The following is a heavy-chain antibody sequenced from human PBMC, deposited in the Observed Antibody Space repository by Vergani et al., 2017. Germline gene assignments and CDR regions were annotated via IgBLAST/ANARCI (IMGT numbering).Heavy chain of an antibody. CDR2: ISPNSGGT. CDR1: GYTFVNHP. J-gene: IGHJ3*02. Sequence: QAQLGQSDSEVKKPGDSVTLSCKTSGYTFVNHPITWVRQAPGQGLEWMGWISPNSGGTNYAQKFQGRVTMTRDTSISTAYMELSRLRSDDTAVYYCARDMVVVVPAAMLDAFDIWGQGTMVTVSS. CDR3: ARDMVVVVPAAMLDAFDI. D-gene: IGHD2-2*01. V-gene: IGHV1-2*02.